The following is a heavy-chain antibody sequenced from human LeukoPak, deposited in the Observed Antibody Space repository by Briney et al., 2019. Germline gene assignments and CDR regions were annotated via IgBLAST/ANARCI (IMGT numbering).Heavy chain of an antibody. Sequence: GESLKISCKGSGYSFSSYWIGWVRQMPGKGLEWMGIIYPGDSDTRYSPSFQGQVTISADKSISTAYLQWSSLKASDTAMYYCARLPGKKNTDGGWFDPWGQGTLVTVSS. CDR3: ARLPGKKNTDGGWFDP. CDR1: GYSFSSYW. CDR2: IYPGDSDT. V-gene: IGHV5-51*01. D-gene: IGHD4-17*01. J-gene: IGHJ5*02.